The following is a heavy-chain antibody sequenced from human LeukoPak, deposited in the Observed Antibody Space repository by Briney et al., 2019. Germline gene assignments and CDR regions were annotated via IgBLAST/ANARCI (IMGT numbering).Heavy chain of an antibody. Sequence: SETLSLTCTVSGGSISSYYWSWIRQPPGKGLEWIGYIYYSGSTNYNPSLKSRVTISVDTSKSQFSLKLSSVTAADTAVYYCARSAYYDSNAFDIWGQGTMVTVSS. D-gene: IGHD3-22*01. J-gene: IGHJ3*02. CDR3: ARSAYYDSNAFDI. CDR1: GGSISSYY. V-gene: IGHV4-59*08. CDR2: IYYSGST.